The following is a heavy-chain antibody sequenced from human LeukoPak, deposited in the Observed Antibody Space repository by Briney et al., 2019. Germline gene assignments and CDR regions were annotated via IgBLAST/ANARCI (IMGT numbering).Heavy chain of an antibody. J-gene: IGHJ4*02. V-gene: IGHV3-21*04. Sequence: GSLRLSCAASGFTFSTYIMNWVRQTPGKGLEWVSSIGTSTSYIYYADSVKGRFTISRDNAKNSLYLEMNSLRPEDTAVYYCAKDDAWLQYGNWGRGTLVTVSS. CDR3: AKDDAWLQYGN. CDR2: IGTSTSYI. CDR1: GFTFSTYI. D-gene: IGHD5-24*01.